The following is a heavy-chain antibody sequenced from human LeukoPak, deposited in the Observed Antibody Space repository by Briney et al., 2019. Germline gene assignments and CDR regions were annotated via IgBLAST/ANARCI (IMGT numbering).Heavy chain of an antibody. CDR3: AKDQKMHGDY. CDR1: RFTFSNYW. V-gene: IGHV3-23*01. J-gene: IGHJ4*02. CDR2: ISGNGGST. Sequence: GGSLRLSCVASRFTFSNYWMSWVRQAPGKGLEWVSLISGNGGSTYYADSVKGRFTISRDNSKNTLYLQMSSLRAEDTAVYYCAKDQKMHGDYWGQGTLVTVSS.